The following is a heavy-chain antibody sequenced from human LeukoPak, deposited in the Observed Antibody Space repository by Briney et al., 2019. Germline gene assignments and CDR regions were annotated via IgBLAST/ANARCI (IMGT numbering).Heavy chain of an antibody. CDR1: GFSFNNAW. V-gene: IGHV3-7*01. D-gene: IGHD5-18*01. CDR2: INPDGNKK. Sequence: PGGSLRLSCTPSGTASGFSFNNAWMNWVRQAPGKGLEWVASINPDGNKKYSADSVKGRFTISRDNAENSLYLQMNSLRVEDTAFYYCARDLAYSRLDYWGQGMLVTVSS. CDR3: ARDLAYSRLDY. J-gene: IGHJ4*02.